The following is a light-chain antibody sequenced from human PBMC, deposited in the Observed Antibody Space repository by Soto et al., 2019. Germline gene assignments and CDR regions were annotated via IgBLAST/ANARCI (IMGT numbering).Light chain of an antibody. V-gene: IGKV1-5*03. CDR3: QQYASYPYN. Sequence: DIQMTQSPSTLSASVGDRVTITCRTIPGINNWLAWYQQKPRKAPTLLIYKASLLESGVPSWFSGSGSGTEFPLTISSLQPDDFATYYCQQYASYPYNVAQGTKLE. CDR1: PGINNW. CDR2: KAS. J-gene: IGKJ2*01.